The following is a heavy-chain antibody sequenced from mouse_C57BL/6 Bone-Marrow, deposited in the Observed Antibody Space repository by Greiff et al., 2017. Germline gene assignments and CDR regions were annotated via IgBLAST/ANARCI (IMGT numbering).Heavy chain of an antibody. Sequence: VQLQESGPELVKPGASVKISCKASGYAFSSSWMNWVKQRPGKGLEWIGRIYPGDGDTNYNGKFKGKATLTADKSSSTAYMQLSSLTSEDSAVYFCARSWDEGYWGQGTTLTVSS. V-gene: IGHV1-82*01. D-gene: IGHD4-1*01. CDR1: GYAFSSSW. CDR3: ARSWDEGY. J-gene: IGHJ2*01. CDR2: IYPGDGDT.